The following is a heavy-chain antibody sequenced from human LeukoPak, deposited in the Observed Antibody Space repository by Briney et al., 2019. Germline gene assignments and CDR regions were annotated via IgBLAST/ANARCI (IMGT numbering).Heavy chain of an antibody. J-gene: IGHJ4*02. CDR2: INAGNGNT. V-gene: IGHV1-3*01. D-gene: IGHD5-24*01. Sequence: ASVKVSCKASEYTFTDYAINWVRQAPGQRLEWMGWINAGNGNTRYSQRFQGRVTITRDTSASTAYMELSSLTSEDTAVYYCARGRWSATTASYYLDFWGQGTLVIVSS. CDR1: EYTFTDYA. CDR3: ARGRWSATTASYYLDF.